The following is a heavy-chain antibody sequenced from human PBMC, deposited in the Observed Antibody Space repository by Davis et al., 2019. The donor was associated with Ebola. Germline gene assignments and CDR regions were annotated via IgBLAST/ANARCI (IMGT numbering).Heavy chain of an antibody. CDR1: GDSVFGKNGA. CDR3: VRGWGRSGLDV. J-gene: IGHJ6*02. D-gene: IGHD3-16*01. CDR2: TYYTSKWHN. V-gene: IGHV6-1*01. Sequence: HSQTLSLTCAISGDSVFGKNGAWNWIRQSPSRGLEWLGRTYYTSKWHNDYGESVKSRIIINPDTSTNQLSLQLNSVTPEDAAVYYCVRGWGRSGLDVWGQGTTVTVSS.